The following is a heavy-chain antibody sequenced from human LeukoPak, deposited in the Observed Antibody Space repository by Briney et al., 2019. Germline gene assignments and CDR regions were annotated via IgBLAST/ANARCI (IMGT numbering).Heavy chain of an antibody. V-gene: IGHV1-69*13. CDR1: GGTFSSYA. Sequence: SVKVSCKASGGTFSSYAISWVRQAPGQGLEWMGGIIPIFGTANYAQKFQGRVTITADESTSTAYMGLSSLRSEDTAVYYCARDLVIAAAVTGDAFDIWGQGTMVTVSS. J-gene: IGHJ3*02. CDR2: IIPIFGTA. D-gene: IGHD6-13*01. CDR3: ARDLVIAAAVTGDAFDI.